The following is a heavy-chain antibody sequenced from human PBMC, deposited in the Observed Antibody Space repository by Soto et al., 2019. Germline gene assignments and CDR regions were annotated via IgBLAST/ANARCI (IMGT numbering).Heavy chain of an antibody. CDR1: GASISSGDYY. CDR2: IYYSGST. Sequence: QVQLQESGPGLVKPSQTLSLTCTVSGASISSGDYYWSWIRQPPGKGLEWIGYIYYSGSTYYNPYLKSRVTLSVDTSKNKFSLTLSSVTAADPAVYYCARAADTANDIWGQGTMVTVSS. J-gene: IGHJ3*02. V-gene: IGHV4-30-4*01. D-gene: IGHD5-18*01. CDR3: ARAADTANDI.